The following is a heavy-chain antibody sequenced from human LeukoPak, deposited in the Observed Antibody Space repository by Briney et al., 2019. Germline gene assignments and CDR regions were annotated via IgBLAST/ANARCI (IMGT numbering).Heavy chain of an antibody. V-gene: IGHV3-21*01. CDR3: AKDPWSSRSY. J-gene: IGHJ4*02. CDR1: GFTFSSYS. CDR2: ISGSSSHI. Sequence: TGGSLRLSCAASGFTFSSYSMNWVRQAPGKGLEWVSSISGSSSHIYYGDSVKGRFTISRDNAKNSVYLQMNSLRAEDTAVYYCAKDPWSSRSYWGQGTRVTVSS. D-gene: IGHD6-13*01.